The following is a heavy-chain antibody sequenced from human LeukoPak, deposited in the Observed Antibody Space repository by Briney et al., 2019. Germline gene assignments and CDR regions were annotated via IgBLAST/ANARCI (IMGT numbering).Heavy chain of an antibody. CDR2: INPNSGGT. CDR1: GYTFTGYY. V-gene: IGHV1-2*02. D-gene: IGHD3-9*01. Sequence: ASVKVSCKSSGYTFTGYYMHWVRQAPGQGLEWMGWINPNSGGTNYAQKFQGRVTMTRDTSISTAYMELSRLRSDDTAVYYCARDHPSRYFDWLLQNYYYYGMDVWGQGTTVTVSS. J-gene: IGHJ6*02. CDR3: ARDHPSRYFDWLLQNYYYYGMDV.